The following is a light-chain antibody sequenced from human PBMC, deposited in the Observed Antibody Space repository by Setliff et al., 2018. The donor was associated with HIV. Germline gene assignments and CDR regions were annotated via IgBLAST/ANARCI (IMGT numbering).Light chain of an antibody. J-gene: IGLJ1*01. CDR2: SNN. CDR1: SSNIGSNT. Sequence: QSVLTQPPSASGAPGQRVTISCSGSSSNIGSNTVNWYQHLPGTTPKLLIYSNNQRPSGVPDRFSGSKSGTSASLAISGLQSGDEADYYCAAWDDSLNGLYVFGSGTKVTVL. V-gene: IGLV1-44*01. CDR3: AAWDDSLNGLYV.